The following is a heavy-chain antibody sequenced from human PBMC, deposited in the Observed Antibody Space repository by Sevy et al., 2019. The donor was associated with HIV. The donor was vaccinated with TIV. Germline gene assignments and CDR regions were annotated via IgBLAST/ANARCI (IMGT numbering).Heavy chain of an antibody. CDR2: VSGYNGDT. CDR1: DYTFISYG. D-gene: IGHD3-10*01. V-gene: IGHV1-18*01. CDR3: ARDPRRWFGSTARRVGLDV. Sequence: ASVKVSCKASDYTFISYGISWVRQAPGQGLEWMGWVSGYNGDTNYAQKLQVRNTMTTDTSTSTAYMEMRSLRSDDTAVYYCARDPRRWFGSTARRVGLDVWGQGTTVAVSS. J-gene: IGHJ6*02.